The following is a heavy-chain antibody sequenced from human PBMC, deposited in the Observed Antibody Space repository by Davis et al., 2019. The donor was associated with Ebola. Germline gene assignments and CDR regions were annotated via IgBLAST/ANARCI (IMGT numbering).Heavy chain of an antibody. CDR1: VFTFSHSV. D-gene: IGHD5-12*01. V-gene: IGHV1-58*01. CDR2: IVVESGDT. Sequence: SVNVSCKTSVFTFSHSVVQWLRQTRGERLEWIGWIVVESGDTNYAQSFQDRVTITKDMSTNTAYMELTSLRSEDTAVYYCVAASGYSPVWYTVYHYYGLDVWGQGTTVTVSS. J-gene: IGHJ6*02. CDR3: VAASGYSPVWYTVYHYYGLDV.